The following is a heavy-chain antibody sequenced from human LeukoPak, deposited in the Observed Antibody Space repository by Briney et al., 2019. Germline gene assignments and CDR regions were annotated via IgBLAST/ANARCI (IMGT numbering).Heavy chain of an antibody. CDR3: ASVNYSNGGFDY. D-gene: IGHD4-11*01. Sequence: KTSETLSLTCTVPGGSISSSSYYWGWIRQPPGKGLEWIGSIYYSGSTYYNPSLKSRVTISVDTSKNQFSLKLSSVTAADTAVYYCASVNYSNGGFDYWGQGTLVTVSS. V-gene: IGHV4-39*01. CDR2: IYYSGST. J-gene: IGHJ4*02. CDR1: GGSISSSSYY.